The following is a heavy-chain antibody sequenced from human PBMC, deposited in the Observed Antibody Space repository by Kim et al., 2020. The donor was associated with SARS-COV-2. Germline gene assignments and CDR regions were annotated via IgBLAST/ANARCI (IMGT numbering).Heavy chain of an antibody. D-gene: IGHD1-26*01. J-gene: IGHJ6*02. CDR1: GFTFGDYA. V-gene: IGHV3-49*04. CDR2: IRSKAYGGTT. CDR3: TRVPTSWVYYYYYGMDV. Sequence: GGSLRLSCTASGFTFGDYAMSWVRQAPGKGLEWVGFIRSKAYGGTTEYAASVKGRFTISRDDSKSIAYLQMNSLKTEDTAVYYCTRVPTSWVYYYYYGMDVWGQGTTVTVSS.